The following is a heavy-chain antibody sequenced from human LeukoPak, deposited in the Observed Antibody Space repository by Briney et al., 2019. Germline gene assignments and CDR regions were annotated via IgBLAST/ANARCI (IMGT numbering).Heavy chain of an antibody. J-gene: IGHJ3*02. CDR1: GFSVRSNY. D-gene: IGHD4-23*01. Sequence: GGSLRLSCAASGFSVRSNYISWVRQAPGKGLEWVSMIYSDGSIFHADSVKGRFTMSRDNSRNTLDLQMNSLRVEDTAVYFCARDRRRLRGMNGGGDAFDIWGQGTMVTVSS. V-gene: IGHV3-53*01. CDR3: ARDRRRLRGMNGGGDAFDI. CDR2: IYSDGSI.